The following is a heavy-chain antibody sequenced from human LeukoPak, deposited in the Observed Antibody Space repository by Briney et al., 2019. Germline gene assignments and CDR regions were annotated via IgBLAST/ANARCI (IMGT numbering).Heavy chain of an antibody. CDR1: GGSITNYY. J-gene: IGHJ4*02. Sequence: AETLSLTCTVSGGSITNYYWSWLRQPPGKGLEWVGYIYYSGTTSYNPSLKRRVRISIDTSKNQFSLKLNSVTAADAAVYYCGRSGGYSGSLRYLGQGTLVTVSS. D-gene: IGHD1-26*01. CDR3: GRSGGYSGSLRY. CDR2: IYYSGTT. V-gene: IGHV4-59*01.